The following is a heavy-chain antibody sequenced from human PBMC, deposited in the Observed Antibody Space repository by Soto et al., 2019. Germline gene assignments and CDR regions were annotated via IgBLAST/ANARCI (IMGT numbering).Heavy chain of an antibody. J-gene: IGHJ5*02. D-gene: IGHD6-19*01. CDR2: IKSKTDGGTT. CDR1: SVSNAW. V-gene: IGHV3-15*07. Sequence: SVSNAWMNWVHQAPGKGLEWVGRIKSKTDGGTTDYAAPVKGRFTISRDDSKNTLYLQMNSLKTEDTAVYYCEGAVAGTDWFDPWGQGTLVTVSS. CDR3: EGAVAGTDWFDP.